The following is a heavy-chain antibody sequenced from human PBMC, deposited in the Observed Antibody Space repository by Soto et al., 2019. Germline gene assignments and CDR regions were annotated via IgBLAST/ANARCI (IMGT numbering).Heavy chain of an antibody. CDR3: ARLQFTDWFDP. Sequence: PSETLSLTCTVSGGSLSSSSYYWGLIRQPPGKGLEWIGSMYYSGSTYYNPSLKSRVTISVDTSKNQLSLKLSSVTAADTAVYNCARLQFTDWFDPWGQGTLVTVS. CDR1: GGSLSSSSYY. CDR2: MYYSGST. D-gene: IGHD1-1*01. J-gene: IGHJ5*02. V-gene: IGHV4-39*01.